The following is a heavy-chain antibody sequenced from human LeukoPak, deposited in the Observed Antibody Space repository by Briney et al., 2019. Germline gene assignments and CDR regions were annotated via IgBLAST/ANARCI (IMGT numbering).Heavy chain of an antibody. V-gene: IGHV1-69*05. CDR1: GYTFTSYG. Sequence: ASVKVSCKASGYTFTSYGISWVRQAPGQGLEWMGGIIPIFGTANYAQKFQGRVTITTDESTSTAYMELSSLRSEDTAVYYCASQRGYSYGYVDYWGQGTLVTVSS. CDR3: ASQRGYSYGYVDY. D-gene: IGHD5-18*01. J-gene: IGHJ4*02. CDR2: IIPIFGTA.